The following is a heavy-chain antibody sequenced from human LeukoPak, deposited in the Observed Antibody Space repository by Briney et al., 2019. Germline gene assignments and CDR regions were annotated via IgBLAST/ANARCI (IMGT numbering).Heavy chain of an antibody. CDR1: GFTFSSYW. Sequence: GGSLRLSCAASGFTFSSYWMSWVRQAPGKGLEWVANIKQDGSEKYYVDSVKGRFTISRDNAKNSLYLQMNSLRAEDTAVYYCARAGYGSGWYVYYYYGMDVWGQGTTVTVSS. CDR2: IKQDGSEK. V-gene: IGHV3-7*01. CDR3: ARAGYGSGWYVYYYYGMDV. J-gene: IGHJ6*02. D-gene: IGHD6-19*01.